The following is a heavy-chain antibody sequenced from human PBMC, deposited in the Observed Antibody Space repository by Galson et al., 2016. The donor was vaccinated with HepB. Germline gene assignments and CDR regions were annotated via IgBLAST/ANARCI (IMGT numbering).Heavy chain of an antibody. V-gene: IGHV3-53*01. CDR2: IFSGGYT. CDR3: AKLRNGYDWGAFDI. D-gene: IGHD3-16*01. Sequence: SLRLSCAASGVTVSSNYMTWIRQAPGKGLEWVSVIFSGGYTYYSDSVKGRFTTSRDNSKNMVYLQREGLRVEDTAKYYCAKLRNGYDWGAFDIWGLGTTVSVSS. J-gene: IGHJ6*02. CDR1: GVTVSSNY.